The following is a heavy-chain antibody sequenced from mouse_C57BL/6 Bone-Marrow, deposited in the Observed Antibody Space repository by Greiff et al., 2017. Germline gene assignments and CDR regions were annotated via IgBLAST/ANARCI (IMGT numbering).Heavy chain of an antibody. J-gene: IGHJ4*01. CDR3: ASPYGSSCGDYAMDY. V-gene: IGHV14-3*01. Sequence: EVMLVESVAELVRPGASVKLSCTASGFNIKNTYMHWVKQRPEQGLEWIGRIDPANGNTKYAPKFQGKATITADTSSNTAYLQLSSLTSGDTAIYYCASPYGSSCGDYAMDYWGQGTSVTVSS. CDR1: GFNIKNTY. D-gene: IGHD1-1*01. CDR2: IDPANGNT.